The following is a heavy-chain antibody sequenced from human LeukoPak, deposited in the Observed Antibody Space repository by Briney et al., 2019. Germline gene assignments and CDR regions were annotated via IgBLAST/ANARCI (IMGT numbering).Heavy chain of an antibody. CDR3: AKDQAGG. CDR2: ILYDGSEK. CDR1: GFSFSDYG. Sequence: GGSLRLSCEASGFSFSDYGMHWVRQGPGEGLEWVAFILYDGSEKYYADSVKGRFTVSRDNSKNTMYLQMNSLTTEDTAVYYCAKDQAGGWGQGALVTVSS. J-gene: IGHJ4*02. V-gene: IGHV3-30*02. D-gene: IGHD6-19*01.